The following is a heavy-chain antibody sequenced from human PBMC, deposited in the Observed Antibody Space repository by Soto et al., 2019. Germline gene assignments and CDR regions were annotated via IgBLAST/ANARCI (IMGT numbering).Heavy chain of an antibody. Sequence: QITLKESGPKLVKPTQTLTLTCTFSGFSLTTRGVGVGWIRQPPGQALECLALIYWDDDKRYSTSLQSRLSNTKDTSKNQVVLTMSNVDPVDTDTYYCAHITNYNQYDWFDPWGQGTLVSVSS. D-gene: IGHD3-10*01. V-gene: IGHV2-5*02. J-gene: IGHJ5*02. CDR1: GFSLTTRGVG. CDR2: IYWDDDK. CDR3: AHITNYNQYDWFDP.